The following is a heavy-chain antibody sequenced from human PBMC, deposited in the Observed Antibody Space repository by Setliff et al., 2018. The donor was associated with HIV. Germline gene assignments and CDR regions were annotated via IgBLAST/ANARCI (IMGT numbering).Heavy chain of an antibody. CDR2: IYYSGNT. J-gene: IGHJ3*02. CDR1: GGSISSYY. V-gene: IGHV4-59*12. CDR3: ARLKPPYCSSRSCYWGAFDI. D-gene: IGHD2-2*01. Sequence: PSETLSLTCTVSGGSISSYYWSWIRQPPGKGLEWIGYIYYSGNTYSNPSLKNRLIISMDTSKNQFSLKLTAVTAADTAVYYCARLKPPYCSSRSCYWGAFDIWGQGAMVTVSS.